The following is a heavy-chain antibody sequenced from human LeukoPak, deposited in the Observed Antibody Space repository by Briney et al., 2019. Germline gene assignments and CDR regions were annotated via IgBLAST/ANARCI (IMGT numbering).Heavy chain of an antibody. CDR1: GGSISSYY. CDR3: ARGPTVFDF. Sequence: PSETLSLTCTVSGGSISSYYWSWIRQPPGKGLDWIGYIYYSGTTNYNPSLKSRVTISVDTSKNQFSLKLKSVTAADTAVYYCARGPTVFDFWGQGTLVTVSS. D-gene: IGHD1-26*01. V-gene: IGHV4-59*01. CDR2: IYYSGTT. J-gene: IGHJ4*02.